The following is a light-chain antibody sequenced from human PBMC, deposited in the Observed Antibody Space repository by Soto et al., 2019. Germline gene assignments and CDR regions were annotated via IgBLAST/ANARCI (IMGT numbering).Light chain of an antibody. V-gene: IGLV2-8*01. CDR1: SSDVGAYIF. J-gene: IGLJ1*01. CDR3: VSFAGGTYV. Sequence: LTPPPSASGSPGQSVTISCTGTSSDVGAYIFVSWYQQHPGKAPKLMVYDVNRRPPGVPDRFFGSKSGNTASLTVSGLQAEDEADYYCVSFAGGTYVFGTGTKVTVL. CDR2: DVN.